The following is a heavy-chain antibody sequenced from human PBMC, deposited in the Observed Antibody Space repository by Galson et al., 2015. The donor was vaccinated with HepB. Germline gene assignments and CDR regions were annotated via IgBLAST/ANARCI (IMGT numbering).Heavy chain of an antibody. D-gene: IGHD4-17*01. CDR3: ARICSRLRPSGDYETGHGMDV. V-gene: IGHV2-70*11. J-gene: IGHJ6*02. CDR1: GFSLATDGMS. Sequence: PALVKPTQTLTLTCTFSGFSLATDGMSVAWIRQPPEKALEWLARIDWDDEKYYATSLRPRLSIYKDTPKNQVMLTMTDMDAADTATYFCARICSRLRPSGDYETGHGMDVWGQGTTVTVSS. CDR2: IDWDDEK.